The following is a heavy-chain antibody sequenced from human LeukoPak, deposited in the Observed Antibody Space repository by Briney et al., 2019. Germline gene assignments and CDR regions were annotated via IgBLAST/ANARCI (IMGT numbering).Heavy chain of an antibody. D-gene: IGHD3-22*01. CDR1: GFTFSSYW. CDR3: ARAPSEIGGYYPEYFRH. CDR2: IKSDGST. J-gene: IGHJ1*01. Sequence: GGSLRLSCADSGFTFSSYWMHWVRQAPGKRLVWVSRIKSDGSTNYADSVKGRFTISRDNAKNTVSLQMNSLRAEDTGVYYCARAPSEIGGYYPEYFRHWGQGPLVTVSS. V-gene: IGHV3-74*01.